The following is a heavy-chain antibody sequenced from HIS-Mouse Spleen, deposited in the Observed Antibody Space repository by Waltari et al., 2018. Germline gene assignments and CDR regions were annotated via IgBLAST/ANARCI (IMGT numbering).Heavy chain of an antibody. J-gene: IGHJ4*02. CDR3: ARVYYDFWSGYYY. D-gene: IGHD3-3*01. CDR2: MNANSGNT. CDR1: GYPVTSYD. Sequence: QVQLVQSGAEVKKPGASVKVSWKASGYPVTSYDINWVGQATGQGLEWMGWMNANSGNTGYAQKFQGRVTMTRNTSISTAYMELSSLRSEDTAVYYCARVYYDFWSGYYYWGQGTLVTVSS. V-gene: IGHV1-8*01.